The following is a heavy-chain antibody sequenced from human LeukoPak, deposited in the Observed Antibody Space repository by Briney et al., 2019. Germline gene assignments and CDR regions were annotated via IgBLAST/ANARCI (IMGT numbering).Heavy chain of an antibody. CDR1: GFTFSDYY. CDR2: ISSSGSTI. Sequence: PGGSLRLSCAASGFTFSDYYMSWIRQAPGKGLEWVSYISSSGSTIYYADSVKGRFTTSRDNAKNSLYLQMNSLRAEDTAVYYCARLAYGGPPDYYMDVWGKGTTVTVSS. V-gene: IGHV3-11*04. J-gene: IGHJ6*03. D-gene: IGHD4-23*01. CDR3: ARLAYGGPPDYYMDV.